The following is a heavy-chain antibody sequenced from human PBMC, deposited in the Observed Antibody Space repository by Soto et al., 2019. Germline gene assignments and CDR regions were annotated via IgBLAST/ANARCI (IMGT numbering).Heavy chain of an antibody. D-gene: IGHD2-2*02. V-gene: IGHV3-30*03. J-gene: IGHJ4*02. Sequence: GGSLRLSCAASGFTFSTYGMHWVRQAPGKGLEWVAVISYDGSNEYYADSVKGRLSISRDNSRDTLYLQMNSLRAEDTAVYYCARDGAGGYSTSTSYYTSEFGYWGQGTLVTVSS. CDR2: ISYDGSNE. CDR3: ARDGAGGYSTSTSYYTSEFGY. CDR1: GFTFSTYG.